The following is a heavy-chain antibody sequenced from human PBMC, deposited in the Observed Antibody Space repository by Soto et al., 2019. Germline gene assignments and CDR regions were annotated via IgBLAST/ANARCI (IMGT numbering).Heavy chain of an antibody. CDR2: MNPKSGQT. CDR3: ARDIAPAQDWFGP. D-gene: IGHD6-13*01. J-gene: IGHJ5*02. Sequence: QVQLVQSGAEVKKPGASVKVSCKASGYTFSTYDINWVRKASGQGLEWLGWMNPKSGQTGYTQKFQGRVTMTANTSMSTAYMELSSLRSEDTAVYYCARDIAPAQDWFGPWGQGTLVTVSS. CDR1: GYTFSTYD. V-gene: IGHV1-8*01.